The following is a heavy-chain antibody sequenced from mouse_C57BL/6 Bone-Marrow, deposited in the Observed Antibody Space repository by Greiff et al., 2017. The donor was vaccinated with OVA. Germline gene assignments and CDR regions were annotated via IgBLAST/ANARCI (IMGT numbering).Heavy chain of an antibody. D-gene: IGHD3-2*02. CDR3: ARPGFAWFAY. Sequence: EVNLVESGGGLVKPGGSLKLSCAASGFTFSDYGMHWVRQAPEKGLEWVAYISSGSSTIYYADTVKGRFTISRDNAKNTLFLQMTSLRSEDTAMYYCARPGFAWFAYWGQGTLVTVSA. CDR1: GFTFSDYG. J-gene: IGHJ3*01. V-gene: IGHV5-17*01. CDR2: ISSGSSTI.